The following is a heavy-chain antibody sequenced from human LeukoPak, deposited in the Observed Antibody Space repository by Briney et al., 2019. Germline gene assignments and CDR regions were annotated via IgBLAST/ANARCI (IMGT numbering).Heavy chain of an antibody. V-gene: IGHV3-30*04. CDR3: ARGEWLYPLDY. J-gene: IGHJ4*02. Sequence: PGGSLRLSCAASGFTFSSYAMHWVRQAPGKGLEWVAVISYDGSNKYYADSVKGRFTISRDNSKNTLYLQMNSLRAEDTAVYYCARGEWLYPLDYWGQGTLVTVSS. CDR1: GFTFSSYA. CDR2: ISYDGSNK. D-gene: IGHD3-3*01.